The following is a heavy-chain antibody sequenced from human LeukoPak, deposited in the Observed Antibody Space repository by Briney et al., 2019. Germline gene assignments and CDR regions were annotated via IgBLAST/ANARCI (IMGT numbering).Heavy chain of an antibody. D-gene: IGHD6-19*01. CDR3: ARGRGSGWYVDY. CDR1: GFTFSDYY. Sequence: GGSLRLSCAASGFTFSDYYMTWIRQAPGKGLEWVSYISSSSGYTNYADSVKGRFTISRDNAKNSLYLQLNSLRAEGTALYYCARGRGSGWYVDYWGQGTLVTVSS. V-gene: IGHV3-11*05. CDR2: ISSSSGYT. J-gene: IGHJ4*02.